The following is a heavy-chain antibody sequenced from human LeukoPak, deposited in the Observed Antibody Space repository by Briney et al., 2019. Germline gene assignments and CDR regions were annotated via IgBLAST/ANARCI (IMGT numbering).Heavy chain of an antibody. D-gene: IGHD2-2*01. J-gene: IGHJ6*02. CDR3: ARAPIVVVPAAMGYYYYGMDV. Sequence: GGSLRLSCAASGFTFSSYSMNWVRQAPGKGLEWVSSISSSSSYIYYADSVKGRFTISRDNAKNSLYLQMNSLRAEDTAVYYCARAPIVVVPAAMGYYYYGMDVWGQGTTVTVSS. V-gene: IGHV3-21*01. CDR1: GFTFSSYS. CDR2: ISSSSSYI.